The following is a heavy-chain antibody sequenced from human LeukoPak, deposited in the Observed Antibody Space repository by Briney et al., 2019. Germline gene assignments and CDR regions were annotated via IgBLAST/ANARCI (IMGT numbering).Heavy chain of an antibody. CDR3: ATRSGYSYGRNY. CDR1: GGSFSGYY. D-gene: IGHD5-18*01. Sequence: SETLSLTCAVYGGSFSGYYWSWIRQPPGKELEWIGEINHSGSTNYNPSLKSRVTISVDTSKNQFSLKLSSVTAADTAVYYCATRSGYSYGRNYWGQGTLVTVSS. CDR2: INHSGST. J-gene: IGHJ4*02. V-gene: IGHV4-34*01.